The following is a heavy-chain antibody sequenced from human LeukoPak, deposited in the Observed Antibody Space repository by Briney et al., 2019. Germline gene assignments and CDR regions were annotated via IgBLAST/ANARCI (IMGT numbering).Heavy chain of an antibody. D-gene: IGHD5-12*01. J-gene: IGHJ4*02. V-gene: IGHV1-8*03. Sequence: ASVKVSCKASGYTFTSYDINWVRQATGQGLEWMGWMNPNSGSTGYAQKFQGRVTITRNTSISTAYMELSGLRSEDTAVYYCARGRSTGYPYYFAYWGKGTLVTVSS. CDR1: GYTFTSYD. CDR3: ARGRSTGYPYYFAY. CDR2: MNPNSGST.